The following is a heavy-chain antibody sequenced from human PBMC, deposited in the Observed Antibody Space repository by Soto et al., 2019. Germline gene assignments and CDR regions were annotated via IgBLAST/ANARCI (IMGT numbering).Heavy chain of an antibody. CDR1: GCGFTSYW. J-gene: IGHJ5*02. V-gene: IGHV5-51*01. CDR2: IYPGDSDT. CDR3: ERNSRIEASQGDGWLEP. Sequence: PAESLKISFKGSGCGFTSYWIVLVLQMPGKGLEWMGIIYPGDSDTRYSPSFQCQVTISADKSISTAYLQWSSLNASDTAMYYCERNSRIEASQGDGWLEPWGQGTLVNVSS. D-gene: IGHD3-16*01.